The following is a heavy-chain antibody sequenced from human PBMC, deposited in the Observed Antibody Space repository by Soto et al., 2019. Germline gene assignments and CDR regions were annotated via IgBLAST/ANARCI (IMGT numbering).Heavy chain of an antibody. CDR3: AGSNETGGGYYYYGMDV. D-gene: IGHD4-4*01. V-gene: IGHV4-34*01. CDR2: INHSGST. J-gene: IGHJ6*02. Sequence: PSETLSLTCAVYGGSFSGYYWSWIRQPPGKGLEWIGEINHSGSTNYNPSLKSRVTISVDTSKNQFSLKLSSVTAADTAVYYCAGSNETGGGYYYYGMDVWGQGTTVTAP. CDR1: GGSFSGYY.